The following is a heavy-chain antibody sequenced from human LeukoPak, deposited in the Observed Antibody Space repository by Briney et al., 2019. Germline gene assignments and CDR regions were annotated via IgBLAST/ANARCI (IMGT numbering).Heavy chain of an antibody. CDR3: ARDKVVTMIVAYYFDY. CDR2: INPSGGST. D-gene: IGHD3-22*01. J-gene: IGHJ4*02. Sequence: ASVKVSCKASGYTFTTYYVHWVRQAPGQGLEWMGIINPSGGSTTYAQKFQGRVTMTRDMSTSTVYMELSSLRSEDTAVYYCARDKVVTMIVAYYFDYWGQGTLVTVSS. V-gene: IGHV1-46*01. CDR1: GYTFTTYY.